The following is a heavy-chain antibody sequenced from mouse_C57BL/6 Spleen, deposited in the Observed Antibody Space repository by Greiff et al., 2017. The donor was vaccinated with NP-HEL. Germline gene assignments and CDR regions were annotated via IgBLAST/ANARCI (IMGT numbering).Heavy chain of an antibody. V-gene: IGHV3-6*01. D-gene: IGHD1-1*01. J-gene: IGHJ2*01. Sequence: EVQLQQSGPGLVKPSQSLSLTCSVTGYSITSGYYWNWIRQFPGNKLEWMGYISYDGSNNYNPSLKNRISITRDTSKNQFFLKLNSVTTEDTATYYCAREYYGVAEGYYFDYWGQGTTLTVSS. CDR3: AREYYGVAEGYYFDY. CDR1: GYSITSGYY. CDR2: ISYDGSN.